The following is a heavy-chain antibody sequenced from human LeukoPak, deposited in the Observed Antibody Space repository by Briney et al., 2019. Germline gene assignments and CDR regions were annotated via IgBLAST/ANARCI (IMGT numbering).Heavy chain of an antibody. J-gene: IGHJ4*02. Sequence: TGGSLRLSCAASGFTFDDYAMHWVRQAPGKGLEWVSLISWNGGSTGYADSVKGRFTISRDNAKNSLYLQMNSLRAEDTALYYCARDYFGSPSALDYWGQGTLVTVSS. V-gene: IGHV3-20*04. CDR2: ISWNGGST. D-gene: IGHD1-26*01. CDR1: GFTFDDYA. CDR3: ARDYFGSPSALDY.